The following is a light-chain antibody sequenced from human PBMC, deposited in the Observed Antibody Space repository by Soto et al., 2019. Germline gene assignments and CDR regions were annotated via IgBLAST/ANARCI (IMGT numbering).Light chain of an antibody. Sequence: QSVLTQPASVSGSPGQSITISCTGTSSDVGAYGYVSWYQQHPGKAPKLMIYEVSYRPSGVSNRFSGSKSGNAASLTISGLQAEDEADYYCSSYTTSSTVLFGGGTKLTVL. V-gene: IGLV2-14*01. CDR1: SSDVGAYGY. J-gene: IGLJ2*01. CDR2: EVS. CDR3: SSYTTSSTVL.